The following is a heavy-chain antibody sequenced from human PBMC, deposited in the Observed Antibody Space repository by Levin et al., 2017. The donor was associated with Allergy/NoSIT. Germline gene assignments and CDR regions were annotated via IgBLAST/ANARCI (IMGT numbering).Heavy chain of an antibody. CDR3: ARGPNYAQWFDP. CDR1: GGSISSSSSY. J-gene: IGHJ5*02. D-gene: IGHD3-16*01. V-gene: IGHV4-39*07. CDR2: IYYTGNT. Sequence: SQTLSLTCTVSGGSISSSSSYWGWIRQPPGKGLEWIGSIYYTGNTNHNPSLKSRVTISVDTSKNQFSLKLSSVTAADTAVYHCARGPNYAQWFDPWGQGTLVTVSS.